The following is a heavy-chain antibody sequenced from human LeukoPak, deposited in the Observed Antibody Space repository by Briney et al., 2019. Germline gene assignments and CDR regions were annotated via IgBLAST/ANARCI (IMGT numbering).Heavy chain of an antibody. D-gene: IGHD6-19*01. Sequence: GGSLRLSCAASGFTFSDHYMDWVRQAPGKGLEWVARSRDKANSYTTEYAASVKGRFTISRDDSKNSLYLQMNSLKNEDTAVYYCARAMIYSSAYYWLDPWAQGTLVSVSS. CDR3: ARAMIYSSAYYWLDP. V-gene: IGHV3-72*01. J-gene: IGHJ5*02. CDR1: GFTFSDHY. CDR2: SRDKANSYTT.